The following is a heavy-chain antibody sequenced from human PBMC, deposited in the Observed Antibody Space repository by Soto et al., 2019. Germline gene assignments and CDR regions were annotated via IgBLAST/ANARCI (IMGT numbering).Heavy chain of an antibody. CDR3: ARDGGWELLLSYH. CDR1: GYTFTSYA. V-gene: IGHV1-3*01. Sequence: QVQLVQSGAEVKKPGASVKVSCKASGYTFTSYAMHWVRQAPGQRLEWMGWINAGNGNTKYSQKFQGRVTITRDTSASTAYRERSSLRSADTAVYYCARDGGWELLLSYHWGQGTLVTVSP. CDR2: INAGNGNT. D-gene: IGHD1-26*01. J-gene: IGHJ5*02.